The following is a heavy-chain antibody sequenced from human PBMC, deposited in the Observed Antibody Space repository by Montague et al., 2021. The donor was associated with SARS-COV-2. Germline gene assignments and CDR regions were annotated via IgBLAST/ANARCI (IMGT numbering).Heavy chain of an antibody. D-gene: IGHD2-21*01. CDR2: ISGGGGDT. Sequence: SLRLSCAASGFTFNSYAMIWVRQAPGKGLEWVSAISGGGGDTYSXXSLRGRFTISRDNSKKTLYLQMNSLRAEDSAIYYCAKAAYMPYCGNYLDSWGQGAMVTVSS. CDR1: GFTFNSYA. CDR3: AKAAYMPYCGNYLDS. J-gene: IGHJ4*02. V-gene: IGHV3-23*01.